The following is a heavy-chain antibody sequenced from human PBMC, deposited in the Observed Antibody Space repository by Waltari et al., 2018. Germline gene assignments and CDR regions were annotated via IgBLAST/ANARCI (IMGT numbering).Heavy chain of an antibody. J-gene: IGHJ4*02. CDR2: INHSGST. D-gene: IGHD5-12*01. V-gene: IGHV4-34*01. CDR1: GGSSRGYY. CDR3: ASSVSGYEFDY. Sequence: QVQLQQWGAGLLKPSETLSLPCAVYGGSSRGYYWSWIRQPPGKGLEWIGEINHSGSTNYNPSLKSRVTISVDTSKNQFSLKLSSVTAADTAVYYCASSVSGYEFDYWGQGTLVTVSS.